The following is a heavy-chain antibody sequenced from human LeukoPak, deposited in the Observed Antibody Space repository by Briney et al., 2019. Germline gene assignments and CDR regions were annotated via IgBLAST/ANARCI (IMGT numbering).Heavy chain of an antibody. CDR1: GFTFSSYA. Sequence: GRSLRLSCAASGFTFSSYAMHWVRQAPGKGLEGVAVISYDGSNKYYADSVKGRFTISRDNSKNTLYLQMNSLRAEDTAVYYCARAGSIIAAAGDYFDYWGQGTLVTVSS. CDR3: ARAGSIIAAAGDYFDY. D-gene: IGHD6-13*01. J-gene: IGHJ4*02. V-gene: IGHV3-30*04. CDR2: ISYDGSNK.